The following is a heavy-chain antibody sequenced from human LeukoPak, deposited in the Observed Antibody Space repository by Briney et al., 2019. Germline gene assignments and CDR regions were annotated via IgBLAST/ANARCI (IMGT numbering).Heavy chain of an antibody. V-gene: IGHV4-39*01. D-gene: IGHD1/OR15-1a*01. CDR1: GGSISSGSYY. J-gene: IGHJ5*02. CDR3: ARHFTGITWFDP. Sequence: AETLSLTCTVSGGSISSGSYYWDWIRQPPGKGLEWIGDIYSSGKTNYNPSLRSRVTMSIDPSKNQFSLNLNSVSATDTAVYYCARHFTGITWFDPWGQGTLVTVSS. CDR2: IYSSGKT.